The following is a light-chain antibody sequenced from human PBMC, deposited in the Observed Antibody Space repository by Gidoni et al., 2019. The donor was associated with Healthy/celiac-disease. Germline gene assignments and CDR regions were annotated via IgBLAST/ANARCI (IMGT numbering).Light chain of an antibody. CDR2: GAS. CDR1: HSVSSN. J-gene: IGKJ5*01. V-gene: IGKV3-15*01. Sequence: ELVMTQSPATLAVAPGERATLSCRASHSVSSNLAWYQQKPGQAPRLLIYGASTRATAIPPRFSGSGSGTEFTLTISSLQSEDFAVYYCHQYNDWPPITFGQGTRLEIK. CDR3: HQYNDWPPIT.